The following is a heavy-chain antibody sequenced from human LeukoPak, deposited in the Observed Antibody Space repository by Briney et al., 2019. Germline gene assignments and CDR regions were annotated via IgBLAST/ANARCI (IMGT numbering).Heavy chain of an antibody. Sequence: SVKVSCKASGGTFSSYAISWVRQAPGQGLEWMGRIIPIFGTANYAQKFQGRVTITTDESTSTAYMELSSLRSEDTAVYYCAREVAAAGTSRGSSDYWGQGTLVTVSS. V-gene: IGHV1-69*05. D-gene: IGHD6-13*01. J-gene: IGHJ4*02. CDR3: AREVAAAGTSRGSSDY. CDR1: GGTFSSYA. CDR2: IIPIFGTA.